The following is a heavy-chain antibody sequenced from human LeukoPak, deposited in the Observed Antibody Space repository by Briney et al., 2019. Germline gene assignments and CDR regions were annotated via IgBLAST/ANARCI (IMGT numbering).Heavy chain of an antibody. V-gene: IGHV1-2*04. J-gene: IGHJ4*02. D-gene: IGHD2-15*01. CDR3: ARGYCSGGSCQRGDFDY. CDR1: GYTFTGYY. CDR2: INPNSGGT. Sequence: ASVKVSCKASGYTFTGYYMHWVRQAPGQGLEWMGWINPNSGGTNYAQKFQGWVTMTRDTSISTAYMELSRLRSDDTAVYYCARGYCSGGSCQRGDFDYWGQGTLVTVSS.